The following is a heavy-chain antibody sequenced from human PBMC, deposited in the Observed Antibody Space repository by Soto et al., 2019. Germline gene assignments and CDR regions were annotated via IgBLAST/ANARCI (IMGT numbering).Heavy chain of an antibody. CDR3: ARGPEQWPLDY. Sequence: SLKVSCKASGYTFTSYAMHWVLQAPGQRLEWMGWINAGNGNTKYSQKFQGRVTITRDTSASTAYMELSSLRSEDTAVYYCARGPEQWPLDYWGQGALVTVSS. V-gene: IGHV1-3*01. CDR1: GYTFTSYA. J-gene: IGHJ4*02. CDR2: INAGNGNT. D-gene: IGHD6-19*01.